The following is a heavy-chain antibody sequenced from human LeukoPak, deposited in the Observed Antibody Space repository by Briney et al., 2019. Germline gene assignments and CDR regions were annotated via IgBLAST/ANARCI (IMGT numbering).Heavy chain of an antibody. D-gene: IGHD3-3*01. CDR3: ARTSSYYDFWSGYSQYGVDV. CDR1: GGSISSGGYY. CDR2: IYYSGST. Sequence: PSETLSLTCTVSGGSISSGGYYWSWIRQHPGKGLEWIGYIYYSGSTYYNPSLKSRVTISVDTSKNQFSLKLSSVTAADTAVYYCARTSSYYDFWSGYSQYGVDVWGQGTTVTVSS. J-gene: IGHJ6*02. V-gene: IGHV4-31*03.